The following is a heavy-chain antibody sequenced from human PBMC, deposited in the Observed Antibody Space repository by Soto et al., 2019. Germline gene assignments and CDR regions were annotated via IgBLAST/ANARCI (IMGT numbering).Heavy chain of an antibody. D-gene: IGHD2-15*01. CDR3: ARRVDCSGGSCYADY. V-gene: IGHV1-18*01. CDR2: ITADNGNT. J-gene: IGHJ4*02. CDR1: GYSFTNYG. Sequence: QVQLVQSGAEVKKPGASVKVSCKASGYSFTNYGISWVRQAPGQGLEWMGWITADNGNTNFAQKVQGRVTMTTDTSTSTAYMELRSRKYDDTAMYFCARRVDCSGGSCYADYWGQGTLVTVSS.